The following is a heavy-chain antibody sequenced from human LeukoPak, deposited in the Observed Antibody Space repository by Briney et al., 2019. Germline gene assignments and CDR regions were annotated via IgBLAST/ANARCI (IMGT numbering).Heavy chain of an antibody. D-gene: IGHD3-9*01. V-gene: IGHV3-23*01. CDR1: GFTFSSYA. J-gene: IGHJ4*02. Sequence: RGSLRLSCAASGFTFSSYAMSWVRQAPGKGLEWVSAISGSGGSTYYADSVKGRFTISRDNSKNTLYLQMNSLRAEDTAVYYCAKDRGLRYFDWLLEGNAFDIWGQGTLVTVSS. CDR2: ISGSGGST. CDR3: AKDRGLRYFDWLLEGNAFDI.